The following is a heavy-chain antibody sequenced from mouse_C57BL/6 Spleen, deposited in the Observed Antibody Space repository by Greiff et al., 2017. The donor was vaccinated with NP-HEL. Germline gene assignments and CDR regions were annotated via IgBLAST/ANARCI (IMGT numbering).Heavy chain of an antibody. V-gene: IGHV1-85*01. CDR1: GYTFTSYD. D-gene: IGHD1-1*01. Sequence: QVQLKESGPELVKPGASVKLSCKASGYTFTSYDINWVKQRPGQGLEWIGWIYPRDGSTKYNEKFKGKATLTVDTSSSKAYMELHSLTSEDSAVYFCARWRVYYGSRYYAMDYWGQGTSVTVSS. CDR3: ARWRVYYGSRYYAMDY. J-gene: IGHJ4*01. CDR2: IYPRDGST.